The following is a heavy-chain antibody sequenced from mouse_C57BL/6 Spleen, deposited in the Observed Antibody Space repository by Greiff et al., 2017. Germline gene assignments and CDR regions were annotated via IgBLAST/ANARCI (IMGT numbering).Heavy chain of an antibody. CDR2: IYYSGTI. J-gene: IGHJ2*01. CDR1: GISITTGNYR. Sequence: DVQLQESGPGLVKPSQTVFLTCTVTGISITTGNYRWSWIRQFPGNKLEWIGYIYYSGTITYNPSLTSRTTITRDTPKNQFFLEMNSLTAEDTATYYCARGIYYGYDENYFDYWGQGTTLTVSS. D-gene: IGHD2-2*01. V-gene: IGHV3-5*01. CDR3: ARGIYYGYDENYFDY.